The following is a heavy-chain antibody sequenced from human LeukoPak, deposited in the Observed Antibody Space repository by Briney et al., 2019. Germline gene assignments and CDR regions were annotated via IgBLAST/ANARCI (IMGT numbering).Heavy chain of an antibody. CDR3: AKGVATIAKYYFDY. D-gene: IGHD5-12*01. J-gene: IGHJ4*02. Sequence: PGGSLRLSCAASGFTVSSNYMSWVRQAPGKGLEWVSAISGSGGSTYYADSVKGRFTISRDNSKNTLYLQMDSLRAEDTAVYYCAKGVATIAKYYFDYWGQGTLVTVSS. CDR1: GFTVSSNY. V-gene: IGHV3-23*01. CDR2: ISGSGGST.